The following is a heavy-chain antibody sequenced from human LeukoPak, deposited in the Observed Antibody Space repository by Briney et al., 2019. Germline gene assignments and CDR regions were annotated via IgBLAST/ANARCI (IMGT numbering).Heavy chain of an antibody. D-gene: IGHD3-22*01. J-gene: IGHJ1*01. V-gene: IGHV1-69*04. CDR3: ARAKYYYDSSGYHVLGYFQH. CDR2: IIPILGIA. Sequence: GASVKVSCKASGGTFSSYAISWVRQAPGQGLEWMGRIIPILGIANYAQKFQGRVTITADKSTSTAYMELSSLRSEDTAVYYCARAKYYYDSSGYHVLGYFQHWGQGTLVTVSS. CDR1: GGTFSSYA.